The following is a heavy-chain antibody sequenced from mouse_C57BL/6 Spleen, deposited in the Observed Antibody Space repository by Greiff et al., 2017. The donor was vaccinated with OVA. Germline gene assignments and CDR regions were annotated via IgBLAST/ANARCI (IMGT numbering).Heavy chain of an antibody. V-gene: IGHV6-3*01. CDR2: IRLKSDNYAT. CDR1: GFTFSNYW. CDR3: TGSNWGDFDY. D-gene: IGHD4-1*01. J-gene: IGHJ2*01. Sequence: EVMLVESGGGLVQPGGSMKLSCVASGFTFSNYWMNWVRQSPEKGLEWVAQIRLKSDNYATHYAESVNGRFTISRDDSKSSVYLQMNNLRAEDTGIYYGTGSNWGDFDYWGQGTTLTVSS.